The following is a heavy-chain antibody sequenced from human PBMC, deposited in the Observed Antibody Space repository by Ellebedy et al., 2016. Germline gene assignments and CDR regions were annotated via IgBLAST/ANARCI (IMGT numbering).Heavy chain of an antibody. CDR3: ARDEYSSSRAFQH. J-gene: IGHJ1*01. CDR2: IYYIGST. D-gene: IGHD6-6*01. Sequence: SETLSLXXNVSGGSISSGGCYWNWIRQYPGKGLEWIGYIYYIGSTHYNPSLKSRVSISVDTSKNQFSLNLSSVTAADTAVYYCARDEYSSSRAFQHWGQGTLVTVSS. V-gene: IGHV4-31*03. CDR1: GGSISSGGCY.